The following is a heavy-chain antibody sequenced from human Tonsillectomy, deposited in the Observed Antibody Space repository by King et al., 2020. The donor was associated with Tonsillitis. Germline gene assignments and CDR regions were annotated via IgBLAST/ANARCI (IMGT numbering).Heavy chain of an antibody. CDR2: IYHSGPT. D-gene: IGHD4-17*01. CDR3: ARDGDYGDYVDF. V-gene: IGHV4-31*03. J-gene: IGHJ4*02. Sequence: HVQLQESGPGLVRPSQTLSLICSVSGDSLTSGGYFWSWIRQHPDKGLEWIGSIYHSGPTYHTPSLRSRLFMSIDTSKNQFSLRLTSVTAADTAVYYCARDGDYGDYVDFWGQGTLVAGSS. CDR1: GDSLTSGGYF.